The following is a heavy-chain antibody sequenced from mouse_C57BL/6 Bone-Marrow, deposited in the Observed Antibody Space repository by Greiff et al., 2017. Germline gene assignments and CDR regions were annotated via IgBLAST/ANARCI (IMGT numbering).Heavy chain of an antibody. CDR1: GYTFTSYW. CDR2: INPSNGGT. Sequence: VKLQQPGTELVKPGASVKLSCKASGYTFTSYWMHWVKQRPGQGLEWIGNINPSNGGTNYNEKFMSKATLTVDKSSITAYMQLSSLTSDNSAVNYCASPIYYGAIDYWGQGTSVTVSS. CDR3: ASPIYYGAIDY. D-gene: IGHD1-1*01. J-gene: IGHJ4*01. V-gene: IGHV1-53*01.